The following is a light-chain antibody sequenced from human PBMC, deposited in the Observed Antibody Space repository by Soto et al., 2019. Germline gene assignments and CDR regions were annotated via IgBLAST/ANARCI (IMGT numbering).Light chain of an antibody. J-gene: IGKJ1*01. V-gene: IGKV3-15*01. CDR3: QQYNNWPRT. CDR2: GAS. CDR1: QSVSSN. Sequence: ERVMTQSPATLSVSPGERATLSCRASQSVSSNLAWYQQKRGQAPRLLIYGASTRATGIPARFSGSGSGTEFTLTISSLQSEDFAVYYCQQYNNWPRTFGQGTKVDIK.